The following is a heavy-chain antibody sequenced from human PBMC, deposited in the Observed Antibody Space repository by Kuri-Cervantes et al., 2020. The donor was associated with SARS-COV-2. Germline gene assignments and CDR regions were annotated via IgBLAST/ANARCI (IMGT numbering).Heavy chain of an antibody. CDR1: GGSFNGYY. J-gene: IGHJ4*02. V-gene: IGHV4-34*01. CDR3: ARSAVRMVRGVIRY. D-gene: IGHD3-10*01. Sequence: SETLSLTCAVYGGSFNGYYWSWIRQPPGKGLEWIGEINHSGSTNYNPSLKSRVTISVDTSKNQFSLKLSSVTAADTAVYYCARSAVRMVRGVIRYWGQGTLVTVSS. CDR2: INHSGST.